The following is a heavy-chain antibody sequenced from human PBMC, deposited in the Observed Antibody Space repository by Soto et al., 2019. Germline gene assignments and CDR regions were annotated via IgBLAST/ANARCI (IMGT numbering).Heavy chain of an antibody. D-gene: IGHD2-21*01. J-gene: IGHJ6*02. V-gene: IGHV4-39*01. CDR3: ARQTYSGEKPSGLDV. CDR1: GGSISSSSYY. CDR2: IYYSGRT. Sequence: QLQLQESGPGLVKPSETLSLTCTVSGGSISSSSYYWAWIRQPPGKGLEWIGSIYYSGRTYYIPSLKSRVTISVDTSKNQFSLKLSSVTAADTAVYYCARQTYSGEKPSGLDVWGQGTTVTVSS.